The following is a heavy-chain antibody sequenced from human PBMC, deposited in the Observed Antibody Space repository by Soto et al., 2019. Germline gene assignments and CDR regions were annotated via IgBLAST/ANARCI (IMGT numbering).Heavy chain of an antibody. CDR1: GGTFGSDA. Sequence: SVKVSCKASGGTFGSDAITWVRQAPGQGLEWVGRIIPIFGTTNYAQNLQGRVTISADKSTLTSYMELHSLTSDDTALYYCARDRTESGYYTNWLDPWGQGTQVTVSS. D-gene: IGHD3-22*01. V-gene: IGHV1-69*06. J-gene: IGHJ5*02. CDR2: IIPIFGTT. CDR3: ARDRTESGYYTNWLDP.